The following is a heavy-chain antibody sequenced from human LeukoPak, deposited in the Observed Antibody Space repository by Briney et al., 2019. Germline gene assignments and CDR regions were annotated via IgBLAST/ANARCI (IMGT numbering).Heavy chain of an antibody. V-gene: IGHV3-64D*09. D-gene: IGHD3-3*01. J-gene: IGHJ6*02. CDR1: GFTFSSYA. CDR3: VKTYYDFWSGYLDGMDV. Sequence: GGSLRLSCSASGFTFSSYATHWVRQAPGKGLEYVSAISSNGGSTYYAASVKCRFPISRDNSKNTLYLQMSSLRAEDTAVYYCVKTYYDFWSGYLDGMDVWGQGTTVTVSS. CDR2: ISSNGGST.